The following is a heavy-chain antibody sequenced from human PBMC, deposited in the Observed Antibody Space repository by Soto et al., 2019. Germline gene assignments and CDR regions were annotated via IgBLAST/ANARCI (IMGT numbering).Heavy chain of an antibody. Sequence: GGSLRLSCGASGFAFSSYYMHWVRQAPGKGLVWVSRINGDGSSTNYADSVKGRFTISRDNSKNTLYLQMNSLRAEDTAVYYCAKDVKTTVARAYDSWGQGTLVTVSS. CDR2: INGDGSST. CDR1: GFAFSSYY. V-gene: IGHV3-74*01. D-gene: IGHD4-17*01. CDR3: AKDVKTTVARAYDS. J-gene: IGHJ4*02.